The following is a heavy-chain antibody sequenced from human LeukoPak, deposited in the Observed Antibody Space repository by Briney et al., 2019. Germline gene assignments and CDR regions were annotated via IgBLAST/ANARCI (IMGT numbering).Heavy chain of an antibody. J-gene: IGHJ4*02. Sequence: ASVKVSCKASGGTFSSYAISWVRQAPGQGLEWMGGIIPILGIANYAQKFQGRVTITADKSTSTAYMELSSLRSEDTAVYYCARPAKGYGSGSYSYFDYWGQGTLVTVSS. CDR2: IIPILGIA. V-gene: IGHV1-69*04. CDR3: ARPAKGYGSGSYSYFDY. D-gene: IGHD3-10*01. CDR1: GGTFSSYA.